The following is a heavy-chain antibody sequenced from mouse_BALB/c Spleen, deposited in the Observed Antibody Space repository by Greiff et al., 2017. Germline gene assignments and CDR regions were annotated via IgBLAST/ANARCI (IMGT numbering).Heavy chain of an antibody. CDR2: ISYDGSN. CDR1: GYSITSGYY. J-gene: IGHJ4*01. Sequence: ESGPGLVKPSQSLSLTCSVTGYSITSGYYWNWIRQFPGNKLEWMGYISYDGSNNYNPSLKNRISITRDTSKNQFFLKLNSVTTEDTATYYCARMLDWMDYWGQGTSVTVSS. CDR3: ARMLDWMDY. V-gene: IGHV3-6*02.